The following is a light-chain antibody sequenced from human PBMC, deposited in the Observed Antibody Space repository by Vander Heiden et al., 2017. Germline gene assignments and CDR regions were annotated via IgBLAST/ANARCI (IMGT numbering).Light chain of an antibody. CDR3: AAWDDSLNGYV. Sequence: QCVLTQPPPDSGTAGQRVTISCYGSSSNIGSNTVNWYQQLPGAAPKLLIYSNNQRPSGVPDRFAGSKSGTSASLAISGLQSEDEADYYGAAWDDSLNGYVFGTGTKVTVL. J-gene: IGLJ1*01. V-gene: IGLV1-44*01. CDR2: SNN. CDR1: SSNIGSNT.